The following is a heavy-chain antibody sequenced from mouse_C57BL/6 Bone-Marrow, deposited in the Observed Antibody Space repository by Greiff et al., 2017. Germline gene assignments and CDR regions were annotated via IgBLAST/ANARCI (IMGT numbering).Heavy chain of an antibody. CDR3: TDGYDWFAY. Sequence: EVQLQQSGAELVRPGASVKLSCTASGFNIKDDYMHWVKQRPEQGLEWIGWIDPENGDTEYASKFQGKATITADTSSNTAYPQLSSRTSEDTAVYYCTDGYDWFAYWGQGTLVTVSA. CDR1: GFNIKDDY. D-gene: IGHD2-2*01. CDR2: IDPENGDT. J-gene: IGHJ3*01. V-gene: IGHV14-4*01.